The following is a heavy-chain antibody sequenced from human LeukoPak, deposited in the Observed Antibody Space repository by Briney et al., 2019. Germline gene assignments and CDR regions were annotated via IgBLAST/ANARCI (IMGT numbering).Heavy chain of an antibody. V-gene: IGHV1-2*02. J-gene: IGHJ4*01. CDR1: GYTFTGYY. D-gene: IGHD4-11*01. CDR3: ARDRGRYSNYVCDY. Sequence: ASVKVSCKASGYTFTGYYMHWVRQAPGQGLEWMGWINPNSGGTNYAQKFQGRVTMTRDTSISTAYMELSRLRSDDTAVCYCARDRGRYSNYVCDYWGQGTLVTVSS. CDR2: INPNSGGT.